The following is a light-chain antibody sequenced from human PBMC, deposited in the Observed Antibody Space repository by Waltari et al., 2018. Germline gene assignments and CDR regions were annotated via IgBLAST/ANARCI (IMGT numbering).Light chain of an antibody. Sequence: EIVLTQSPGTLSLSPGDRATLPCRASQCVSNNYLNWYPQKPGQAPRLLILGASSSATGIAYRFIGIGSGTDFTLPISRLEPEDFAVYYCQQYDGIVLTFGGGTRVEI. CDR2: GAS. CDR3: QQYDGIVLT. CDR1: QCVSNNY. V-gene: IGKV3-20*01. J-gene: IGKJ4*01.